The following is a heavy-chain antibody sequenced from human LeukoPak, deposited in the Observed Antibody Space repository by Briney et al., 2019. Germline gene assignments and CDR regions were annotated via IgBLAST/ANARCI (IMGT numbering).Heavy chain of an antibody. CDR1: GDSISDDY. Sequence: SETLSLTYTVSGDSISDDYYTWIRQPAGKGLEWIGRIYTSGSTNYNPSLKSRVTMSVDTSKNQFSLKLSSVTAADTAVYYCARLELDVFVFDYWGQGTLVTISS. J-gene: IGHJ4*02. D-gene: IGHD1-1*01. CDR2: IYTSGST. V-gene: IGHV4-4*07. CDR3: ARLELDVFVFDY.